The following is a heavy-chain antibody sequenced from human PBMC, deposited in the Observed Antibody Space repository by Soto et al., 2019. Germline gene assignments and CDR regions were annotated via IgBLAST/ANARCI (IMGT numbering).Heavy chain of an antibody. Sequence: PGGSLRLSCTASGFTFGDYAMSWFRQAPGKGLEWVGFIRSKAYGGTTEYAASVKGRFTISRDDSKSIAYLQMNSLKTEDTAVYYCTRDGGIVVVPAGDYWGQGTLVTVSS. J-gene: IGHJ4*02. CDR1: GFTFGDYA. CDR3: TRDGGIVVVPAGDY. D-gene: IGHD2-2*01. CDR2: IRSKAYGGTT. V-gene: IGHV3-49*03.